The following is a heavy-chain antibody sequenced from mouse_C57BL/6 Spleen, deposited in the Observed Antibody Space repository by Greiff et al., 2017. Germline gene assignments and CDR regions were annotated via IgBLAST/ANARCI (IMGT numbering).Heavy chain of an antibody. CDR1: GFSFNTYA. CDR2: IRSKSNNYAT. CDR3: VRYGYDGYFDV. D-gene: IGHD2-2*01. J-gene: IGHJ1*03. Sequence: EVKVVESGGGLVQPKGSLKLSCAASGFSFNTYAMNWVRQAPGKGLEWVARIRSKSNNYATYYADSVKDRFTISRDDSESMLYLQMNNLKTEDTAMYYCVRYGYDGYFDVWGTGTTVTVSS. V-gene: IGHV10-1*01.